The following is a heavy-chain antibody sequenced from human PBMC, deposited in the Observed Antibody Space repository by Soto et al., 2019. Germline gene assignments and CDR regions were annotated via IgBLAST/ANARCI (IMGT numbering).Heavy chain of an antibody. CDR2: ISAYNGNT. CDR3: ARTLHYDSSGYYVEPGPFDY. D-gene: IGHD3-22*01. J-gene: IGHJ4*02. Sequence: QVQLVQSGAEVKKPGASVKVSCKASGYTFTSYGISWVRQAPGQGLEWMGWISAYNGNTNYAQKLQGRVTMTTDTSTSTAYMELRSLRSDDTAVYYCARTLHYDSSGYYVEPGPFDYWGQGTLVTVSS. CDR1: GYTFTSYG. V-gene: IGHV1-18*01.